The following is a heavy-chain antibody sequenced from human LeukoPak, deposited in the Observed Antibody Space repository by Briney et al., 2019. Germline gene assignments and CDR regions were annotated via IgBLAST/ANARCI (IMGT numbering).Heavy chain of an antibody. J-gene: IGHJ4*02. CDR3: ARGRPVGYYFDY. CDR2: IYYSGST. Sequence: SETLSLTCTVSGDSISSYFWSWIRQPPGKVLEWIAYIYYSGSTNYNPSLKSRVTISVVTSKNQFSLKLSSVTAADTAVYYCARGRPVGYYFDYWGQGTLVTVSS. CDR1: GDSISSYF. D-gene: IGHD3-16*01. V-gene: IGHV4-59*01.